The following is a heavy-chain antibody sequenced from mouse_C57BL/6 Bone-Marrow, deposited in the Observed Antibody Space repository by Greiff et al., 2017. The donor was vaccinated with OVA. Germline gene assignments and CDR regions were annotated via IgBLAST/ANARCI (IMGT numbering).Heavy chain of an antibody. CDR1: GFTFSDYG. V-gene: IGHV5-17*01. J-gene: IGHJ3*01. CDR2: ISSGSSTI. CDR3: ARDYDYSAWFAY. D-gene: IGHD2-4*01. Sequence: EVKVEESGGGLVKPGGSLKLSCAASGFTFSDYGMHWVRQAPEKGLEWVAYISSGSSTIYYADTVKGRFTISRDNAKNTLFLQMTSLRSEDTAMYYCARDYDYSAWFAYWGQGTLVTVSA.